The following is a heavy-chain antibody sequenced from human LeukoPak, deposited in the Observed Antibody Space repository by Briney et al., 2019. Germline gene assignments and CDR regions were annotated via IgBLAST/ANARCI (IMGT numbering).Heavy chain of an antibody. V-gene: IGHV3-66*01. D-gene: IGHD2-2*01. CDR3: AREDCSSISCYLDY. J-gene: IGHJ4*02. Sequence: GGSLRLSCAASGFTVSSNYMSWVREAPGKGLECVSVIYSGGSTYYAESVKGRFTISRDNSKNTLYLQMNSLRAEDTAVYYCAREDCSSISCYLDYWGQGTLVTVSS. CDR1: GFTVSSNY. CDR2: IYSGGST.